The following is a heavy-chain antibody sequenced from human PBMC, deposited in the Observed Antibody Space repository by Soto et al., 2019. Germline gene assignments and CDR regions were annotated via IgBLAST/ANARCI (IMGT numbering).Heavy chain of an antibody. J-gene: IGHJ4*02. CDR3: ARGTRVRTLVRFLEWLPLPYFDV. V-gene: IGHV1-8*01. CDR1: GYTFTSYD. Sequence: ASVKVSCKASGYTFTSYDINWVRQATGQGLEWMGWMNPNSGNTGYAQKFQGRVTMTRNTSISTAYMELSSLRSEDMAVYYCARGTRVRTLVRFLEWLPLPYFDVWGQGTLVTVSS. CDR2: MNPNSGNT. D-gene: IGHD3-3*01.